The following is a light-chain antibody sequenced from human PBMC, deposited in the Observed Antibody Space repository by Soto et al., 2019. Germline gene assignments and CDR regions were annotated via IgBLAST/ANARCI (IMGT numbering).Light chain of an antibody. CDR3: QNYNRSPQT. CDR1: QGISHY. CDR2: EAS. J-gene: IGKJ2*01. V-gene: IGKV1-27*01. Sequence: DIQMTQSPSSLSASVGERVTITCRASQGISHYLAWYQQKPGKAPNLLIYEASNLQSGVPSRFRGGGSGTEVTLTISSLQEEDVANYYEQNYNRSPQTFGHGTKVDIK.